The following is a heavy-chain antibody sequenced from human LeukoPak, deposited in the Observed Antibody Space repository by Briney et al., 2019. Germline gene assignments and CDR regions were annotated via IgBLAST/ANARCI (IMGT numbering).Heavy chain of an antibody. CDR1: GYTFTSYY. Sequence: ASVKVSCKASGYTFTSYYMHWVRQAPGQGLEWMGIINHSGGSTSYAQKFKGRVTITTDESTSTAYMELSSLRSEDTAVYYCRGRIVGATISGAFDIWGQGTMVTVSS. CDR3: RGRIVGATISGAFDI. CDR2: INHSGGST. J-gene: IGHJ3*02. D-gene: IGHD1-26*01. V-gene: IGHV1-46*01.